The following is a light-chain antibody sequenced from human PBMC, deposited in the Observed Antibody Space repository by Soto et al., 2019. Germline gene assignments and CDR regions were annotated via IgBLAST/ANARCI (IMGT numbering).Light chain of an antibody. CDR1: QSVSSSY. CDR3: QQYDSTPLT. CDR2: DAS. J-gene: IGKJ4*01. Sequence: EIVLTQSPGTLSLSPGERVTLSCRASQSVSSSYLAWYQQKPGQAPRLLIHDASSRATDIPDRFSGSGSGTDFTLTISRLEPEDFAVYYCQQYDSTPLTFGGGTKVEIK. V-gene: IGKV3-20*01.